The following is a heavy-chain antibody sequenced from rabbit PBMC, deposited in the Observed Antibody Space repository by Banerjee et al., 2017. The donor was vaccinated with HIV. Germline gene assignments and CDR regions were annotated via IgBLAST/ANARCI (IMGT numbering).Heavy chain of an antibody. Sequence: QSLEESGGDLVKPGASLTLTCTASGFSFSSSYYMCWVRQAPGKGLEWIACIYAGSSGSTYYASWAKGRFTISKTSSTTVTLQMTSLTAADTATYFCAREYAGYAGYGYAMDGMDLWGPGTLVTVS. CDR3: AREYAGYAGYGYAMDGMDL. D-gene: IGHD6-1*01. CDR1: GFSFSSSYY. V-gene: IGHV1S40*01. J-gene: IGHJ6*01. CDR2: IYAGSSGST.